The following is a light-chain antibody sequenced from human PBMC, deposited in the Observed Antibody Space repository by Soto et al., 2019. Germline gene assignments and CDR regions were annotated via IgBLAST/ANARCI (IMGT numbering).Light chain of an antibody. CDR1: QSVSVW. Sequence: DIQMTQSPSTLSASVGDRVTITCRASQSVSVWLARYQQKPGKAPKLLVSDASTLQRGVPSRFSGSGSGTDFTLIISNLQPDDFATYYCQQYITYSPYTFGQGTKVDIK. CDR2: DAS. J-gene: IGKJ2*01. CDR3: QQYITYSPYT. V-gene: IGKV1-5*01.